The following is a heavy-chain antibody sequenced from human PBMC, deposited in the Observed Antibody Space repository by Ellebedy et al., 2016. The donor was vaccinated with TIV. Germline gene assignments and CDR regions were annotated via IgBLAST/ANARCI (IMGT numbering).Heavy chain of an antibody. CDR3: ARLMVRGVYYSAFDY. CDR1: GFTFSDDY. D-gene: IGHD3-10*01. Sequence: GESLKISXAGSGFTFSDDYISWVRQAPGKGLEWISHTSSSGLTTYYADSVKGRFTISRDNAKNSLFLQMKSLRAEDTAVYYCARLMVRGVYYSAFDYWGQGTLVTVSS. V-gene: IGHV3-11*01. J-gene: IGHJ4*02. CDR2: TSSSGLTT.